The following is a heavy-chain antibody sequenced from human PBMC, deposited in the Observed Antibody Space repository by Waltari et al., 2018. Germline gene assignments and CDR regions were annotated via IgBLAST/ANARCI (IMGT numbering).Heavy chain of an antibody. V-gene: IGHV3-21*01. CDR2: ISSSGLYI. J-gene: IGHJ4*02. CDR3: ATSIARGGHFDM. CDR1: GLIFSDYN. Sequence: HLVESGGGLVKPGGSLRLSCGASGLIFSDYNMNWVRQAPGKGLYWVSSISSSGLYIYYADSVRGLFIISRDNTGNALYLQMNSLRGEDTAVYYCATSIARGGHFDMWGQGTLVTVSS. D-gene: IGHD2-21*01.